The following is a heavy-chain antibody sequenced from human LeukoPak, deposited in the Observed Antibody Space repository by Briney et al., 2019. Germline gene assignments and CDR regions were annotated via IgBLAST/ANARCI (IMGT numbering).Heavy chain of an antibody. J-gene: IGHJ4*02. CDR3: GRAPDY. V-gene: IGHV4-39*07. CDR2: IYYSGRT. Sequence: SETLSLTCTVSGGAISSNDYYGGWIRQPPGKGPEWIGSIYYSGRTYYNPSLKSRVTISLDTSKTQFSLKLTSVTAADTAVYYCGRAPDYWGQGTLVTVSS. CDR1: GGAISSNDYY.